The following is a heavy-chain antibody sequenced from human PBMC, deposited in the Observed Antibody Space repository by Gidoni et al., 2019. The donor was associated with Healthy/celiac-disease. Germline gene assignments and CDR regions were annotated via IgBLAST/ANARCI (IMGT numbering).Heavy chain of an antibody. CDR3: ARVLRGNSLWNGMDV. CDR1: GYSVTYYW. CDR2: IYPDESDT. D-gene: IGHD3-10*01. J-gene: IGHJ6*02. V-gene: IGHV5-51*01. Sequence: VQLVQSGAEVRKHGDSQKNSRKGPGYSVTYYWIGWVRQMPGKGLVWMGFIYPDESDTGYAPSFQGQVTISADKSISTAYLQWSSLKASDTAMYYCARVLRGNSLWNGMDVWGQGTTVTVSS.